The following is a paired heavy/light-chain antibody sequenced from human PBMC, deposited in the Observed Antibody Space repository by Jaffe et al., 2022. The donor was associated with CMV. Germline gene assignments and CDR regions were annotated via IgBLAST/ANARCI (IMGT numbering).Light chain of an antibody. CDR1: QDINSY. Sequence: IQLTQSPSSLSASVGDRVTISCRASQDINSYLAWYQQKPGKAPKLLICAASTLQSGVPSRFSGSGSATDFTLTISSLQPEDFATYYCQQFHHYPLTFGGGTKVEIK. CDR2: AAS. J-gene: IGKJ4*01. V-gene: IGKV1-9*01. CDR3: QQFHHYPLT.
Heavy chain of an antibody. J-gene: IGHJ6*02. D-gene: IGHD6-6*01. CDR3: ARRGSSGSYYGMDV. Sequence: EVQLVQSGAEVKKTGESLKISCKGSGYKFISYWIGWVRQMPGKGLEWMGTIYPGDSDTRYSPSFEGQVTISVDKSISTAYLQWSSLEASDTAMYYCARRGSSGSYYGMDVWGQGTTVTVAS. CDR1: GYKFISYW. V-gene: IGHV5-51*01. CDR2: IYPGDSDT.